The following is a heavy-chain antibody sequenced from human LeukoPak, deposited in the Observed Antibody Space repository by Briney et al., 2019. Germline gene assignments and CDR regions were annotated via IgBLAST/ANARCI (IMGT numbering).Heavy chain of an antibody. D-gene: IGHD2-15*01. Sequence: GGSLRLSCAASGFTFSSYAMSWVRQAPGKGLEWVSAIGTAGDTYYPGSVKGRFTISRENAKNSLYLQMNSLRAGDTAVYYCARGGEGYCSGGSCLSPYGMDVWGQGTTVTVSS. V-gene: IGHV3-13*01. CDR1: GFTFSSYA. CDR3: ARGGEGYCSGGSCLSPYGMDV. CDR2: IGTAGDT. J-gene: IGHJ6*02.